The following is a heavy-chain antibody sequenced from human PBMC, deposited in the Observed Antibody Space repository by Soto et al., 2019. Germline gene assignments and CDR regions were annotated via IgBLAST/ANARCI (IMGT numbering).Heavy chain of an antibody. Sequence: PSETLSLTCTVSDGSISNFYWSWIRQPPGKGLEWIGYISSSGNTNYNPSLKSRVSISVDTSKNQFSLNLTSVTSAETAVYYCARAPMVLTRSYFDSWGQGTPVTVSS. CDR2: ISSSGNT. J-gene: IGHJ4*02. D-gene: IGHD3-22*01. CDR3: ARAPMVLTRSYFDS. V-gene: IGHV4-59*01. CDR1: DGSISNFY.